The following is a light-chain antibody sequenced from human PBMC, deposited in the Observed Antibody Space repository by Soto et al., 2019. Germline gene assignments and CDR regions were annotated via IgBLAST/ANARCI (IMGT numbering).Light chain of an antibody. CDR3: QQYDSWPWT. J-gene: IGKJ1*01. Sequence: EIVMTQSPATLSVSPWERATLSCRASQSVSSNLAWYQQKPGQAPRLLIHGASTRAPGFPARFSGSGSGTDITPTISSLQCEDFAVYYCQQYDSWPWTFGQGTKVDIK. V-gene: IGKV3-15*01. CDR2: GAS. CDR1: QSVSSN.